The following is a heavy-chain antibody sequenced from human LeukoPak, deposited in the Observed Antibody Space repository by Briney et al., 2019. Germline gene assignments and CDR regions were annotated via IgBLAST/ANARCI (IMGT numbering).Heavy chain of an antibody. V-gene: IGHV4-38-2*02. J-gene: IGHJ4*02. Sequence: SETLSLTCTVSGYSISSGYYWGWIRQPPGKRLEWIGSIYHSGSTYYNPSLKSRVTISVDTSKNQFSLELSSVTAADTAVYYCARVNREVRGVVDYWGQGTLVTVSS. CDR2: IYHSGST. CDR3: ARVNREVRGVVDY. D-gene: IGHD3-10*01. CDR1: GYSISSGYY.